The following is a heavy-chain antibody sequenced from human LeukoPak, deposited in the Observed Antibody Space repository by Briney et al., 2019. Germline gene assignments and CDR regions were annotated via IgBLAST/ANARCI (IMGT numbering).Heavy chain of an antibody. V-gene: IGHV3-53*01. CDR3: ARVGHXGNSYGFVDS. J-gene: IGHJ4*02. CDR1: GFSVSSTY. D-gene: IGHD5-18*01. CDR2: IYNTGNT. Sequence: GGSLRLSCAASGFSVSSTYMTWVRQAPGEGLEWVSIIYNTGNTYYADSVKGRFTISRDTSQNTVHLQMDSLRADDTAIYYCARVGHXGNSYGFVDSWGQGTMVTVSS.